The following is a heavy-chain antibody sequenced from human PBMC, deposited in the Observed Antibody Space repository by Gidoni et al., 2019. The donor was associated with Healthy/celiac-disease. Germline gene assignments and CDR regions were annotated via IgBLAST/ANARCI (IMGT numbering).Heavy chain of an antibody. CDR3: AKLVGYCSGGSCAAAYYYGMDV. V-gene: IGHV3-30*18. CDR1: GFTFSSSG. Sequence: QVQLVESGGGVVQPGRSLRLSCAASGFTFSSSGMHWVRQAPGKGLEWVAVISYDGSNKDYADSVKGRFTISRDNSKNTLYLQMNSLRAEDTAVYYCAKLVGYCSGGSCAAAYYYGMDVWGKGTTVTVSS. CDR2: ISYDGSNK. J-gene: IGHJ6*04. D-gene: IGHD2-15*01.